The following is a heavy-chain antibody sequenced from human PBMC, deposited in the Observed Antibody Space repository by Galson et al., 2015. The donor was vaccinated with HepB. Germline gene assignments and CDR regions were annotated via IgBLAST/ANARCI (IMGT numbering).Heavy chain of an antibody. CDR2: IVYDGTTK. CDR1: GFIFSSNG. J-gene: IGHJ4*02. D-gene: IGHD3-22*01. Sequence: SLRLSCAASGFIFSSNGMHWVRQAPAKGLEWVAVIVYDGTTKYYADSVKGRFTISRDNSKNTLYLQMNSLRPEDTAVYYCAKNRGITMILDSWGQGTLVTVSS. V-gene: IGHV3-30*18. CDR3: AKNRGITMILDS.